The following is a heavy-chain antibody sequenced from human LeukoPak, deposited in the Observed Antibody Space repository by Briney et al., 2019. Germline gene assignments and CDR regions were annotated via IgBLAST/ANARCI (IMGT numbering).Heavy chain of an antibody. Sequence: PSETLSLTCTVSGGSISSYYWSWLRQPPGKGLEWIGYIYYSGSTNSNPSLKSRVTISVDTSKNHFSLKLSSVTAADTAVYYCARYGQPFYGSTSRHLDYWGQGTLVTVSS. J-gene: IGHJ4*02. D-gene: IGHD6-6*01. CDR2: IYYSGST. CDR1: GGSISSYY. CDR3: ARYGQPFYGSTSRHLDY. V-gene: IGHV4-59*12.